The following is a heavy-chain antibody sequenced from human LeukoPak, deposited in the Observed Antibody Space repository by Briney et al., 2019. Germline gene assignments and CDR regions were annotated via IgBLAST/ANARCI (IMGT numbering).Heavy chain of an antibody. J-gene: IGHJ6*02. CDR1: GCTFSSYS. CDR3: AKDNLIGGSDYYYGMDV. Sequence: GGSLRLSCAASGCTFSSYSMNWVRQAPGEGLEWVSFISSSSSIVYYADSVKGRFTISRDNAKNSLYLQMNSLRAEDTAVYYCAKDNLIGGSDYYYGMDVWGQGTTVTVSS. CDR2: ISSSSSIV. V-gene: IGHV3-48*04. D-gene: IGHD3-16*01.